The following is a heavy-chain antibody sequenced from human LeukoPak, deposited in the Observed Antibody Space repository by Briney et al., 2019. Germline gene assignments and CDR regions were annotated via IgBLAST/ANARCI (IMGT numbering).Heavy chain of an antibody. CDR2: IYTSGST. D-gene: IGHD6-13*01. Sequence: SETLSLTCTVSGGSISSGSYYWSWIRQPAGKGLEWIGRIYTSGSTNYNPSLKSRVTISVDTSKNQFSLKLSSVTAADTAVYYCARGPRTSSSCLDPWGQGTLVTVSS. V-gene: IGHV4-61*02. CDR3: ARGPRTSSSCLDP. CDR1: GGSISSGSYY. J-gene: IGHJ5*02.